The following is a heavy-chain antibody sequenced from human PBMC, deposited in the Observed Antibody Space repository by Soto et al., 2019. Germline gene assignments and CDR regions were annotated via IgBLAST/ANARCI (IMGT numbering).Heavy chain of an antibody. D-gene: IGHD3-16*01. Sequence: PSETLSLTCTVSGGSISSGGYYWSWIRQHPGKGLEWIGYIYYSGSTYYNPSLKSRVTISVDTSKNQFSLKLSSVTAADTAVYYCARGGPDYDYIWGSPYYFDYWGQGTLVTVSS. CDR1: GGSISSGGYY. CDR3: ARGGPDYDYIWGSPYYFDY. V-gene: IGHV4-31*03. J-gene: IGHJ4*02. CDR2: IYYSGST.